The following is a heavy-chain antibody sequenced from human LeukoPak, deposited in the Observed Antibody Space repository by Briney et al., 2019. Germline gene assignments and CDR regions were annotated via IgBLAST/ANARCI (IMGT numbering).Heavy chain of an antibody. CDR3: ARATVDTAMVLAY. Sequence: PSETLSLTCTVSGGSISTYYWSWIRQPPGKGLEWIGYIYYSGSTNYNPSLKSRVTISVDTSKNQFSLKLNSVTAADTAVYYCARATVDTAMVLAYWGQGALVTVSS. CDR1: GGSISTYY. CDR2: IYYSGST. J-gene: IGHJ4*02. V-gene: IGHV4-59*01. D-gene: IGHD5-18*01.